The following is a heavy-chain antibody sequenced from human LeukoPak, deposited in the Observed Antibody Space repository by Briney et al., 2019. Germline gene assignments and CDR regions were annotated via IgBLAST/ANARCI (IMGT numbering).Heavy chain of an antibody. CDR1: GGTFSSYA. D-gene: IGHD2-2*01. CDR2: IIPILGIA. CDR3: ARGSSTSQYYYGMDV. V-gene: IGHV1-69*04. J-gene: IGHJ6*02. Sequence: GASVKVSCKASGGTFSSYAISWVRQAPGQGLEWMGRIIPILGIANYAQKFQGRVTITADKSTSTAYMELSSLRSEDTAVYYCARGSSTSQYYYGMDVWGQGTTVTVSS.